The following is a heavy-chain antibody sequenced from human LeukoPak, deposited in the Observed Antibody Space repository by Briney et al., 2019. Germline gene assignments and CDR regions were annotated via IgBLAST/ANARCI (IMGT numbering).Heavy chain of an antibody. CDR3: ARSLGETTFDW. D-gene: IGHD3-16*01. J-gene: IGHJ4*02. CDR2: IFYDGSKK. Sequence: GGSLRLSCAASGFTFSNYWMSWIRQAPGKGLEWVSVIFYDGSKKYYADFVKGRFTISRDNSKNVVYLQMDSLRAEDTAFYYCARSLGETTFDWWGQGTLVTVPS. V-gene: IGHV3-33*08. CDR1: GFTFSNYW.